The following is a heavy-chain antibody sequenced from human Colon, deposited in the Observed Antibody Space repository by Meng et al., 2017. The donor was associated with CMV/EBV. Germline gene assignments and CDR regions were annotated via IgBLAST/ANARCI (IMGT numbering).Heavy chain of an antibody. D-gene: IGHD3-22*01. J-gene: IGHJ4*02. CDR2: IDPNSGDT. CDR3: VRESSDHYDPIGFPHY. Sequence: ASVKVSCKASGYTFTNYYIHWVRQAPGQGLEWMGWIDPNSGDTNYAQNFQGRVTMTADTSTSTAYMDLRSLRSDNTAVYYCVRESSDHYDPIGFPHYWGQGTLVTVSS. CDR1: GYTFTNYY. V-gene: IGHV1-2*02.